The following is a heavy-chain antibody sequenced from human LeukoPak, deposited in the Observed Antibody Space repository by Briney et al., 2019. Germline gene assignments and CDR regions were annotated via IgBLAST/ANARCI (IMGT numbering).Heavy chain of an antibody. Sequence: PSQTLSLTCTVSGGSINSGSYYWSWIRQPAGKGLEWIGRIYTSGSTNYNPSLKSRVTISIDTSKNQFSLKLNSVTAADTAVYYCARLTAANDIWGQGTMVTVSS. V-gene: IGHV4-61*02. D-gene: IGHD3-9*01. CDR1: GGSINSGSYY. CDR3: ARLTAANDI. CDR2: IYTSGST. J-gene: IGHJ3*02.